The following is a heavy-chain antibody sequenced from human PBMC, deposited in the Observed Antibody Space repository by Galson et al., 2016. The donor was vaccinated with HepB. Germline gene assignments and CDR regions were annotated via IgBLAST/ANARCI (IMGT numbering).Heavy chain of an antibody. V-gene: IGHV3-73*01. D-gene: IGHD2-15*01. CDR1: GFTFSGSA. CDR2: IRSKANSYAT. CDR3: TRQACSGGSCYGWFDP. Sequence: SLRLSCAASGFTFSGSAMHWVRQASGKGLEWVGRIRSKANSYATAYAASVKGRFTISRDDSKNTAYLQMNSLKTGDTAVYYCTRQACSGGSCYGWFDPWGQGTLVTVSS. J-gene: IGHJ5*02.